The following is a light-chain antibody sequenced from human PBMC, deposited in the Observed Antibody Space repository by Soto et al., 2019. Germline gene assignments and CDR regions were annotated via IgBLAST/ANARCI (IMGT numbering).Light chain of an antibody. CDR3: QVWDSSSDHVV. J-gene: IGLJ2*01. V-gene: IGLV3-21*04. CDR1: NIGSKS. CDR2: XXX. Sequence: SYELTQPPSVSVAPGKTVRITCGGNNIGSKSVHWYQQKPGQAPVLVIYXXXXRXXXXXXXXXXSNSGNTATLTISRVEAXXXXXXYCQVWDSSSDHVVFGGGTKLTVL.